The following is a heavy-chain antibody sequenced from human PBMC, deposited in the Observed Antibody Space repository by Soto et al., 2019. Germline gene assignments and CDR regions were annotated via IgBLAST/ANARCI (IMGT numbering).Heavy chain of an antibody. CDR3: ARPGWRNAPYDAFDI. V-gene: IGHV4-59*01. Sequence: QVQLQESGPGLVKPSEPLSLTCTVAGGSISSYYWRWIRQPPGKGLEWIGYIYYSGSTNYNPSLKSRVTISLDTSKNQCSLKLSSVTAAETAVYYCARPGWRNAPYDAFDIWGQGTMVTVSS. CDR1: GGSISSYY. J-gene: IGHJ3*02. CDR2: IYYSGST. D-gene: IGHD6-19*01.